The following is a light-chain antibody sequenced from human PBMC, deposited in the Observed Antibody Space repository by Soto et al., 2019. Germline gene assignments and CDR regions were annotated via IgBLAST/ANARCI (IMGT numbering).Light chain of an antibody. CDR1: GSDIAVYDF. Sequence: QSALTQPPSASGSPGQSVTISCAGSGSDIAVYDFVSWYQQHPGTAPKLIIYEVTKRPSGVPDRFSGSKSASTASLTVSGLQAEDEADYYCRSYAGSNTLVFGGGTKLTVL. V-gene: IGLV2-8*01. CDR3: RSYAGSNTLV. J-gene: IGLJ2*01. CDR2: EVT.